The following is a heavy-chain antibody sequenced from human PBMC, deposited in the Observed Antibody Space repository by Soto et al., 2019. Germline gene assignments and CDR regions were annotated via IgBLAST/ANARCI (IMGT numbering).Heavy chain of an antibody. CDR2: ISGSGGNT. Sequence: EVQLLESGGGLVQPGGSLRLSCVASGCTFSSSAMSWVRQAPGKGLEWVSAISGSGGNTYYADSVKGRFTISRDNSKNTLYLQMNSLRAEDTAVYYCAKDSTKLTADYWGQGTLATVSS. CDR3: AKDSTKLTADY. V-gene: IGHV3-23*01. CDR1: GCTFSSSA. J-gene: IGHJ4*02. D-gene: IGHD1-1*01.